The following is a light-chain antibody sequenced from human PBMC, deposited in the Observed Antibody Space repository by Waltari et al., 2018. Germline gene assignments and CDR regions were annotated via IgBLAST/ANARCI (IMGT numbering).Light chain of an antibody. CDR2: STN. Sequence: QTVVTQEPSFSVSPGGTVTLTCGLISGSVSTNLYPPWYQQTPGPAPRTLLYSTNTRSSGVPDRFSGSILGNKAALTITGAQADDESDYYCVLYMGSGISVFGGGTKLTVL. J-gene: IGLJ3*02. CDR3: VLYMGSGISV. CDR1: SGSVSTNLY. V-gene: IGLV8-61*01.